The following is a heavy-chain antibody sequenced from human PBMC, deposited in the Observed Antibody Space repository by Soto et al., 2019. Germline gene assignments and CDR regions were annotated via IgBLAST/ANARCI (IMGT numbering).Heavy chain of an antibody. CDR1: GVTFVSYV. V-gene: IGHV3-33*05. CDR2: ISYDGSNK. J-gene: IGHJ6*02. D-gene: IGHD2-2*01. CDR3: ARVVVVPAAMRYYYYYYGMDV. Sequence: ALRLSCAASGVTFVSYVMHWVRQAPGKGLEWVAVISYDGSNKYYADSVKGRFTISRDNAKNSLYLQMNSLRAEDTAVYYCARVVVVPAAMRYYYYYYGMDVWGQGTTVTVSS.